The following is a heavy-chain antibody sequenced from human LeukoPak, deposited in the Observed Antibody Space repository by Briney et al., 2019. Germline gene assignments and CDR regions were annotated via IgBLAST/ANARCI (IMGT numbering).Heavy chain of an antibody. CDR2: IKQDGSEK. J-gene: IGHJ5*02. V-gene: IGHV3-7*03. CDR3: AKPSYNSGWFIVS. D-gene: IGHD6-19*01. CDR1: GFTFSSYW. Sequence: GSLRLSCAASGFTFSSYWMSWVRQAPGKGLEWVANIKQDGSEKYYVDSVKGRFTISRDNAKNSLYLHMNSLRAEDTAVYSCAKPSYNSGWFIVSWGQGTLVTVSS.